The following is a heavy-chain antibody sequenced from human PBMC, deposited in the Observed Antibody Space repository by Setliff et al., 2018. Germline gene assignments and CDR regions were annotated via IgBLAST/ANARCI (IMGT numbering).Heavy chain of an antibody. CDR3: ARSNYDILTRNWFDP. CDR2: INPNSGGT. CDR1: GYTFTGYY. V-gene: IGHV1-2*06. J-gene: IGHJ5*02. D-gene: IGHD3-9*01. Sequence: GASVKVSCKASGYTFTGYYMHWVRQAPGQGLEWVGRINPNSGGTNYAQKFQGRVTMTRDTSISTAYMELSRLRPDDTAVYYCARSNYDILTRNWFDPWGQGTLVTVSS.